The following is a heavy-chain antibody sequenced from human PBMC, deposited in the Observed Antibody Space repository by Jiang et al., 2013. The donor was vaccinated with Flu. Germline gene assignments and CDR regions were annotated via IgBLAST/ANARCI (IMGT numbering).Heavy chain of an antibody. V-gene: IGHV4-34*01. Sequence: LLKPSETLSLTCAVYGGSFSGYYWSWIRQPPGKGLEWIGEINHSGSTNYNPSLKSRVTISVDTSKNQFSLKLSSVTAADTAVYYCARGWRRYYDYVWGSSTFDYWGQGTLVTVSS. D-gene: IGHD3-16*01. J-gene: IGHJ4*02. CDR1: GGSFSGYY. CDR3: ARGWRRYYDYVWGSSTFDY. CDR2: INHSGST.